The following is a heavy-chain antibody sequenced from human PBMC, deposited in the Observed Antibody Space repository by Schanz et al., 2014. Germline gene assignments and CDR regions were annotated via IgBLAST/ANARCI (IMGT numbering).Heavy chain of an antibody. D-gene: IGHD2-2*01. CDR2: INQSGDT. Sequence: QVQLQQWGAGLLKPSETLSLTCAVSGGSFSGYYWSWIRQPPDTGLEWIGEINQSGDTNYNPSLKSRVTISVATSKNQFSLKLRSVTAADTAVYYCARLYCSTPGCYVSPNGFAKDYWGQGTLVTVSS. V-gene: IGHV4-34*01. J-gene: IGHJ4*02. CDR3: ARLYCSTPGCYVSPNGFAKDY. CDR1: GGSFSGYY.